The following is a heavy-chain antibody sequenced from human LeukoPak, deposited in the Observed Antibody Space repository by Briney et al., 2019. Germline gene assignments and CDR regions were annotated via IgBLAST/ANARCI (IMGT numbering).Heavy chain of an antibody. V-gene: IGHV4-59*07. D-gene: IGHD3-22*01. CDR2: IYYSGST. J-gene: IGHJ4*02. CDR1: CGSISRYY. CDR3: ARGADSSGYYSIFYFDY. Sequence: SDTLSLTCTLSCGSISRYYCNWIRQPPGKGLEWILYIYYSGSTNYKPSLKSRVTISVDTSKNQFSLKMSSVTAEDTAVYYCARGADSSGYYSIFYFDYWGQGTLVTVSS.